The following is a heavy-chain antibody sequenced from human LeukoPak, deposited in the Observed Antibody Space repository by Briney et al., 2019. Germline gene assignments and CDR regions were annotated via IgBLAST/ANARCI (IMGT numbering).Heavy chain of an antibody. CDR3: ARDQGYYGSGSYRGGY. CDR2: IIPILGIA. CDR1: GGTFSSYA. D-gene: IGHD3-10*01. Sequence: SVKVSCKASGGTFSSYAISWVRQAPGQGLEWMGRIIPILGIANYAQKFQGRVTITADKSTSTAYMELSSLRSEDTAVYYCARDQGYYGSGSYRGGYWGQGTLVTVSS. J-gene: IGHJ4*02. V-gene: IGHV1-69*04.